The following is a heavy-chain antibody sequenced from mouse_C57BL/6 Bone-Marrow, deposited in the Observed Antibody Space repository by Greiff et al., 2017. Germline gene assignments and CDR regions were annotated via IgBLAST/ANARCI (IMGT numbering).Heavy chain of an antibody. J-gene: IGHJ1*03. CDR3: TTCGSRGGWYFDV. V-gene: IGHV14-4*01. D-gene: IGHD1-1*01. CDR2: IDPENGDT. CDR1: GFNIKDDY. Sequence: VQLQQSGAELVRPGASVKLSCTASGFNIKDDYMHWVKQRPEQGLEWIGWIDPENGDTEYASKFQGKATITADTSSNTAYLQLSSLTSEDTAVYYCTTCGSRGGWYFDVWGTGTTVTVSS.